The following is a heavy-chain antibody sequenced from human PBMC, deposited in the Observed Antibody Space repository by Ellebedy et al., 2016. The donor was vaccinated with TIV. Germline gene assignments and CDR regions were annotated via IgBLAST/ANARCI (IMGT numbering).Heavy chain of an antibody. CDR3: AGGISVAGTSLGF. CDR1: GFTFSSYG. D-gene: IGHD6-19*01. V-gene: IGHV3-53*01. CDR2: IYSSGGT. Sequence: GESLKISCAAPGFTFSSYGMNWVRQAPGRGLEWVSTIYSSGGTYYAGSVKGRFTISRDNSKNTLYRQMNSLRAEDTAVYYCAGGISVAGTSLGFWGQGTLVTVSS. J-gene: IGHJ4*02.